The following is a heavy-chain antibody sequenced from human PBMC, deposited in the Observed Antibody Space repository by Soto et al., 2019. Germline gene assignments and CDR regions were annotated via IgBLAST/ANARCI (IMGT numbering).Heavy chain of an antibody. CDR1: GFTFSSNW. Sequence: HPGGSLRLSCAASGFTFSSNWMHRVRQAPGKGLVWVSHINSDGSSTNYADSVKGRFTISRDNAKNALYLQMNSLRAEDTAVYYCASGRPCCYTNGQRCYCMDFRGQGTFVTGSS. D-gene: IGHD3-3*01. V-gene: IGHV3-74*01. J-gene: IGHJ6*02. CDR2: INSDGSST. CDR3: ASGRPCCYTNGQRCYCMDF.